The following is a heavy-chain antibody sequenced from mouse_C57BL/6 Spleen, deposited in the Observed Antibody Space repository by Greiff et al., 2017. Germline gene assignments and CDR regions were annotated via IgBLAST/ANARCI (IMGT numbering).Heavy chain of an antibody. CDR3: ARVVDYGDDMGG. J-gene: IGHJ4*01. V-gene: IGHV1-82*01. D-gene: IGHD1-1*01. CDR1: GYAFSSSW. Sequence: QVQLQQSGPELVQPGASVKISCKASGYAFSSSWMNWVKQRPGQGLEWIGRIFPGGGDTNYNGKFKGKATLTADKYSSTANMQLSSLTSEDSAVYFCARVVDYGDDMGGRGKGASVTV. CDR2: IFPGGGDT.